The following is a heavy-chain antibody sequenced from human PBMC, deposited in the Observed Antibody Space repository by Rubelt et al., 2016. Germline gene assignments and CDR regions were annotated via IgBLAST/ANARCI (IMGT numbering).Heavy chain of an antibody. Sequence: QVQLQQWGAGLLKPSETLSLTCAVYGGSFSGYYWSWIRQPPGKGLEWIGEINHCGSTNYNPSLNSRVTISVDTSKNQYSLKLSSVTAADTAVYYCARDRVRNWFDPWGQGTLVTVSS. CDR1: GGSFSGYY. CDR2: INHCGST. D-gene: IGHD1-1*01. J-gene: IGHJ5*02. V-gene: IGHV4-34*01. CDR3: ARDRVRNWFDP.